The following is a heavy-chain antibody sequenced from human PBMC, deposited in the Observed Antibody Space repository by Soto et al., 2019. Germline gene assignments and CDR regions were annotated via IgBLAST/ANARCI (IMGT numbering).Heavy chain of an antibody. J-gene: IGHJ4*02. CDR3: ARVPDY. Sequence: QVQLQESGPGLVKPSQTLSLTCTVSGGSISSGGYYWSWIRRHPGKGMEWIGYISYSASTYYNPSLTSRVTISVDTSRTRFSLKLSSVTAADTAVYYCARVPDYWGQGTLVTVSS. CDR1: GGSISSGGYY. CDR2: ISYSAST. V-gene: IGHV4-31*03.